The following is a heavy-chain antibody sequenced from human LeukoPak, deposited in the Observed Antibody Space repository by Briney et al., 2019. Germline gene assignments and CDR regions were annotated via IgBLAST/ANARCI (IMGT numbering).Heavy chain of an antibody. D-gene: IGHD3-22*01. J-gene: IGHJ4*02. CDR2: INHSGST. V-gene: IGHV4-34*01. Sequence: SETLSLTCAVYGGSFSGYYWSWIRRPPGKGLEWIGEINHSGSTNYNPSLKSRVTISVDTSKNQFSLKLNSVTAADTAVYYCASWNYYDRSGYFTYYFDNWGQGTLVTVSS. CDR1: GGSFSGYY. CDR3: ASWNYYDRSGYFTYYFDN.